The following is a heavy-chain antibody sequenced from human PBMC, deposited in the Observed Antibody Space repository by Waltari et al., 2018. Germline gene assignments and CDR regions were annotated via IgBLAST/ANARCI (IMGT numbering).Heavy chain of an antibody. CDR1: GGTFSSYT. Sequence: QVQLVQSGAEVKKPGSSVKVSCKASGGTFSSYTISWVRQAPGQGLEWMGRIIPTLGIANYAQKFQGRVTITADKSTSTAYMELSSLRSEDTAVYYCASLAQSRWGYWGQGTLVTVSS. J-gene: IGHJ4*02. CDR3: ASLAQSRWGY. D-gene: IGHD3-16*01. V-gene: IGHV1-69*02. CDR2: IIPTLGIA.